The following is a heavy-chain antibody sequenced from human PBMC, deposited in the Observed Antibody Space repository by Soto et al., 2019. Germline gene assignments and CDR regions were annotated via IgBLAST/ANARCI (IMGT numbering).Heavy chain of an antibody. D-gene: IGHD6-13*01. V-gene: IGHV1-69*01. Sequence: VKVSCKASGGTFSSYAISWGRQAPGQGLEWMGGIIPIFGTANYAQKFQGRVTITADESTSTAYMELSSLRSEDTAVYYCARALLIAATGTRDNWFDTWGQGTLVTVSS. CDR1: GGTFSSYA. J-gene: IGHJ5*02. CDR2: IIPIFGTA. CDR3: ARALLIAATGTRDNWFDT.